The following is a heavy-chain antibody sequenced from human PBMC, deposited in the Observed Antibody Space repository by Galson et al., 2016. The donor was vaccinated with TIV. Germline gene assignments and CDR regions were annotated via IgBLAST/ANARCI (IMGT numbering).Heavy chain of an antibody. J-gene: IGHJ4*02. CDR3: ARELRWRGPSYGHHSVFDH. Sequence: SLRLSCAASGLTFSRESMNWVRQAPGKGLEWVSYISSGSSTIYYADSVKGRFTISRDNAKNSLYLQMNSLRVEDTAIYYCARELRWRGPSYGHHSVFDHWGQGALVTVSS. CDR1: GLTFSRES. V-gene: IGHV3-48*04. CDR2: ISSGSSTI. D-gene: IGHD5-18*01.